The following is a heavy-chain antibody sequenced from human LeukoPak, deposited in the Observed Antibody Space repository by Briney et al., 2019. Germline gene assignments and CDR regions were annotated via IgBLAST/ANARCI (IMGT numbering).Heavy chain of an antibody. CDR2: ISGSGGST. CDR3: AKDGYCSSTSCYTKWVFDY. Sequence: PGGSLRLSCAASGFTFSSYAMSWVRQAPGKGLEWVSAISGSGGSTYYADSVKGRFTISRDNSKNTLYLQMNSLRAEDTAVYYCAKDGYCSSTSCYTKWVFDYWGQGTLVTVSS. J-gene: IGHJ4*02. V-gene: IGHV3-23*01. D-gene: IGHD2-2*02. CDR1: GFTFSSYA.